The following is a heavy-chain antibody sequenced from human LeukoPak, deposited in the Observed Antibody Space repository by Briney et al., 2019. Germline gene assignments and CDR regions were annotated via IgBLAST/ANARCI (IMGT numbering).Heavy chain of an antibody. J-gene: IGHJ4*01. Sequence: PSQTLSLTCTVSGGSISSGSYYWSWIRQPAGKGLEWIGRIYTSGSTNYNPSLKSRVTISVDTSKNQFSLKLSSVTAADTAVYNSASTSSGCYVRYFDYWGQGTLVTVSS. CDR1: GGSISSGSYY. CDR3: ASTSSGCYVRYFDY. D-gene: IGHD6-19*01. V-gene: IGHV4-61*02. CDR2: IYTSGST.